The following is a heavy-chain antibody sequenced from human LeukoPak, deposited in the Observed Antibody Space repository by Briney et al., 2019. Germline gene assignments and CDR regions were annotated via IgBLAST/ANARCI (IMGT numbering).Heavy chain of an antibody. CDR2: INHSGST. CDR3: AREGGFYRPLDY. J-gene: IGHJ4*02. V-gene: IGHV4-34*01. D-gene: IGHD6-25*01. CDR1: GGSFSGYY. Sequence: WETLSLTCAVYGGSFSGYYWSWIRQPPGKGLEWIGEINHSGSTNHNPSLKSRVTISVDTSKNQFSLKLSSVTAADTAVYYCAREGGFYRPLDYSGQGTLVTVSS.